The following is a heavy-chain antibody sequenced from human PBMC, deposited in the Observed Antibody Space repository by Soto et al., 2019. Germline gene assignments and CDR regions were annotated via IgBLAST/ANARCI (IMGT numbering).Heavy chain of an antibody. V-gene: IGHV1-46*01. J-gene: IGHJ4*02. Sequence: ASVYVSCKASAETFTTYYIHWVREAPGQGLEWMGIIKPSGGSTSYAQKFQGRVTMTTDTSTSTAYMELRSLRSDDTAVYYCARDGSRHLDRLPRLYYFDYWGQGTLVNVSS. CDR3: ARDGSRHLDRLPRLYYFDY. D-gene: IGHD3-9*01. CDR2: IKPSGGST. CDR1: AETFTTYY.